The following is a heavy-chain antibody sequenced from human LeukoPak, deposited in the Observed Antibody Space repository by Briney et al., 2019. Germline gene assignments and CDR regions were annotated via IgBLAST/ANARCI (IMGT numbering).Heavy chain of an antibody. CDR3: VTPTTSTLDHY. CDR2: IKEDGSEK. V-gene: IGHV3-7*03. Sequence: GGSLRLSCAASGFSFRNYWMSWARQPPGKGLEWVATIKEDGSEKYYVDSAKGRFTISRDNAKKSLFLEMNSLRAEDTAVYYCVTPTTSTLDHYWGQGTLLTVSS. CDR1: GFSFRNYW. D-gene: IGHD5/OR15-5a*01. J-gene: IGHJ4*02.